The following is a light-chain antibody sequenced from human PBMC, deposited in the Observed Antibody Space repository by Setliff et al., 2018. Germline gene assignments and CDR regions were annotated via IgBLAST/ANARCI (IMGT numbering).Light chain of an antibody. CDR1: SSDVGGYNY. CDR2: DVS. V-gene: IGLV2-11*01. CDR3: CSYAGSRNFYV. Sequence: QSALTQPRSVSGSPGQSVTISCTGTSSDVGGYNYVSWYQQHPGKAPKLMIYDVSKRPSGVPDRFSGSKSGNTASLTISGLQAEDEADYYCCSYAGSRNFYVFGTGTKGTVL. J-gene: IGLJ1*01.